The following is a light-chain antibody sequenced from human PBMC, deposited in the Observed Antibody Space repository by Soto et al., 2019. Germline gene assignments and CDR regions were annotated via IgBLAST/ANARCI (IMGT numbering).Light chain of an antibody. CDR3: QQYYNVPYT. Sequence: DIVMTQSPDSLAVSLGERATINCKSSQNVLYSSNNKNYLAWYQQNPGQPPKLLIYWASTRKSGVPDRFSGSGSGTDFTLTISSLQAEDVAVYYCQQYYNVPYTFGQGTKLEIK. J-gene: IGKJ2*01. V-gene: IGKV4-1*01. CDR1: QNVLYSSNNKNY. CDR2: WAS.